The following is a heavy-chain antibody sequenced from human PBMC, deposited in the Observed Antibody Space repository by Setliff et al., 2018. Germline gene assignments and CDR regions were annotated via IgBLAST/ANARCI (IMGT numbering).Heavy chain of an antibody. J-gene: IGHJ5*02. CDR1: GYSFASYG. CDR3: ARDRPTVVIAAAKASFDH. CDR2: ISGYNGDT. D-gene: IGHD2-2*01. Sequence: ASVKVSCKTSGYSFASYGVSWVRQAPGQGLEWMGWISGYNGDTNYAPEFQGRVTMTTDTSTSTGYMELRRLRSDDTAVYYCARDRPTVVIAAAKASFDHWGQGTQVTVSS. V-gene: IGHV1-18*01.